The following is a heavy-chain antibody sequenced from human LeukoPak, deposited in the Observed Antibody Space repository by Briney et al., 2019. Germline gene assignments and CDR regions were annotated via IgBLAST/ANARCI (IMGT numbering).Heavy chain of an antibody. J-gene: IGHJ4*02. CDR3: ARGVVVVVPATLSPFDY. CDR2: ISGYNGDT. CDR1: GYTFTRHG. V-gene: IGHV1-18*01. D-gene: IGHD2-2*01. Sequence: ASVTVSCKASGYTFTRHGVSWVRQAPGQGLEWMGWISGYNGDTNYAQKFQGRVTVTTDTSTSTVYMELSSLRSEDTAVYYCARGVVVVVPATLSPFDYWGQGTLVTVSS.